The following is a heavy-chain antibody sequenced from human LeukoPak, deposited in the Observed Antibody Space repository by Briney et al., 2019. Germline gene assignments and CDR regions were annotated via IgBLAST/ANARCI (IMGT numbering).Heavy chain of an antibody. Sequence: GGSLRLSCAASGFTFTNYWMAWVRQAPGKGLEWVANIKEDGSAKYYVDSVKGRFTISRDNAKNSLYLQMSSLRAEDTAVYYCARDSGYNTFDYWGQGALVTVSS. V-gene: IGHV3-7*01. D-gene: IGHD1-14*01. CDR3: ARDSGYNTFDY. CDR2: IKEDGSAK. J-gene: IGHJ4*02. CDR1: GFTFTNYW.